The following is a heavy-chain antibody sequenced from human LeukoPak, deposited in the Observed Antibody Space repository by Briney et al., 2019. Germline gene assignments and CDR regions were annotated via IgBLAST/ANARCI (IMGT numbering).Heavy chain of an antibody. Sequence: ASVKVSCKASGYTFTSYYMHWVRQAPGQGLEWMGWINPNSGGTNYAQKFQGRVTMTRDTSISTAYMELSRLRSDDTAVYYCAREWRRYYGSGSYSFFPIDPWGQGTLVTVSS. D-gene: IGHD3-10*01. CDR1: GYTFTSYY. CDR3: AREWRRYYGSGSYSFFPIDP. CDR2: INPNSGGT. J-gene: IGHJ5*02. V-gene: IGHV1-2*02.